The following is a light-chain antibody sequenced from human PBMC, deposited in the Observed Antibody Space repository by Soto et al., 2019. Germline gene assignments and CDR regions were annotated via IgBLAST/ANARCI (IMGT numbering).Light chain of an antibody. CDR2: GAS. V-gene: IGKV3-15*01. J-gene: IGKJ4*01. CDR1: QSVSSD. CDR3: HQYNDWPLT. Sequence: EIVMTQSPATLSVSPGERATLSCRASQSVSSDLAWYQLKPGQAPSLLIYGASTRATGIPARFSGSGSWTEFTLTISSLQSEDFAVYYCHQYNDWPLTFGGGTKVDIK.